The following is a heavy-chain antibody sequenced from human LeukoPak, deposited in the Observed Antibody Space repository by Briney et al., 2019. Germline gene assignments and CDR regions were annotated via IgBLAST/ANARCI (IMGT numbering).Heavy chain of an antibody. J-gene: IGHJ4*02. V-gene: IGHV4-34*01. CDR2: IDHRGTA. CDR3: AVGITILGVAASFDS. Sequence: PSETLSLTCAVYGASYNAYYWSWIRQPPGKGLEWIGDIDHRGTATYNPSLKSRLTISADASKNQFPLKLNSVTDADTAVYYCAVGITILGVAASFDSWGRGNLVIVSS. CDR1: GASYNAYY. D-gene: IGHD3-3*01.